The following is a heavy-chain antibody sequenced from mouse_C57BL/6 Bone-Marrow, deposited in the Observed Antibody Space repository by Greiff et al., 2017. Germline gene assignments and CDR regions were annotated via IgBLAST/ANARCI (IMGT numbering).Heavy chain of an antibody. J-gene: IGHJ3*01. CDR1: GYAFTNYL. CDR3: ARFGFAY. V-gene: IGHV1-54*01. Sequence: QVQLQQSGAELVRPGTSVKVSCKASGYAFTNYLIEWVKQRPGQGLEWIGVINPGSGGTKYNEKFKGKATLTAEKSSSTAYLQLSGLTSEDSAVYFCARFGFAYWGQGTLVTVSA. CDR2: INPGSGGT.